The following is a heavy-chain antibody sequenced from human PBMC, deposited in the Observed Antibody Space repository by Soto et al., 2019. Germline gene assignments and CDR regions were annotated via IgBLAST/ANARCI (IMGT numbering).Heavy chain of an antibody. CDR2: IDPSDSYT. D-gene: IGHD1-26*01. Sequence: ESLKVSFKGSGHRFTSYWINRVRQMPGKGLEWMGRIDPSDSYTNYSPSFQGHVTISADKSISTAYLQWSSLKESDTAMYYCARPEQVGAIAYYYYGMDVWGQGTTVTVSS. CDR3: ARPEQVGAIAYYYYGMDV. V-gene: IGHV5-10-1*01. CDR1: GHRFTSYW. J-gene: IGHJ6*02.